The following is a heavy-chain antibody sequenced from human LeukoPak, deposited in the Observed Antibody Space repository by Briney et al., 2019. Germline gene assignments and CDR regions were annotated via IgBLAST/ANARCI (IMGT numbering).Heavy chain of an antibody. CDR2: INGDGSST. Sequence: GGSLRLSCEASGFTFRSYWMHWVRQAPGKGLVWVSRINGDGSSTSYADSVKGRFTISKDNAKNTLYLQMNSLRAEDSAVYYCASAYYHYYFDYWGQGTLVTVSS. CDR3: ASAYYHYYFDY. V-gene: IGHV3-74*01. CDR1: GFTFRSYW. D-gene: IGHD3-16*01. J-gene: IGHJ4*02.